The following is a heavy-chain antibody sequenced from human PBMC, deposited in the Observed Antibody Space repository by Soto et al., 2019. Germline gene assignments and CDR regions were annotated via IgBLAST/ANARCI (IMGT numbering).Heavy chain of an antibody. CDR2: IIPIFGTA. CDR1: GVTFSSYA. V-gene: IGHV1-69*06. CDR3: ARESVRSAYYDSSGHDKYFDY. Sequence: SLKVSCKASGVTFSSYAISWVRQAPVQGLEWMGGIIPIFGTANYAQKFQGRVTITADKSTSTAYMELSSLRSEDTAVYYCARESVRSAYYDSSGHDKYFDYWG. J-gene: IGHJ4*01. D-gene: IGHD3-22*01.